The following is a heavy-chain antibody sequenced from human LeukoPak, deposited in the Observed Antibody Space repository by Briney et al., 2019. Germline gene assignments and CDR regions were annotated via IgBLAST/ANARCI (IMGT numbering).Heavy chain of an antibody. CDR3: AKDFRIGYPAHFDY. V-gene: IGHV3-23*01. J-gene: IGHJ4*02. Sequence: PGGSLRLSCVGSGFTFRSHAMSWVRQAPVKGLEFVSGIYENGGTTYYADSVKGRFSISRDNSKNTLYLQMDSLRGEDTAVYYCAKDFRIGYPAHFDYWGQGALVTVSS. CDR2: IYENGGTT. D-gene: IGHD5-12*01. CDR1: GFTFRSHA.